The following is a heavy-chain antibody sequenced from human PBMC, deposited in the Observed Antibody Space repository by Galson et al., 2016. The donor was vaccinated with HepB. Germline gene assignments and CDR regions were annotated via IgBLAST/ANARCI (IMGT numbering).Heavy chain of an antibody. CDR1: GLTFSDYL. V-gene: IGHV3-7*01. D-gene: IGHD5-24*01. CDR2: IKHDGSEK. J-gene: IGHJ6*04. CDR3: ARKDGDM. Sequence: SLRLSCAVSGLTFSDYLMTWFRQTPEKGLEWVANIKHDGSEKNYPDSVKGRFTISRDNPKNSLYLQMNSLRADDTGVYYCARKDGDMWGRGTTVTVSS.